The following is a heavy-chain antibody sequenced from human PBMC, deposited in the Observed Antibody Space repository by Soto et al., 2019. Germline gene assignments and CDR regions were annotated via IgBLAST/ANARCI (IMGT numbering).Heavy chain of an antibody. Sequence: AAVKVSCKASGYIFTAYSMHWVRQAPGQGLEWMGVVNPSGGSTNYAQKFQGRITMTRDTSTSTVYMDLSSLTSEDTAVYYCAREENCSDGICYSEYFQRWGQGTLVTVSS. D-gene: IGHD2-15*01. J-gene: IGHJ1*01. V-gene: IGHV1-46*01. CDR2: VNPSGGST. CDR3: AREENCSDGICYSEYFQR. CDR1: GYIFTAYS.